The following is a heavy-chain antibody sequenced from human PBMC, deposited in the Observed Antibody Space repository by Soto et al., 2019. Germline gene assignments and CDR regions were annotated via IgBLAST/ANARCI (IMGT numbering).Heavy chain of an antibody. CDR1: GFTFSNYI. D-gene: IGHD5-12*01. CDR3: ALGYGHDAFDI. CDR2: ISSSGTI. Sequence: EVQLVESGGGLVQPGGSLRLSCAASGFTFSNYIMNWVRQAPGKGLEWVSYISSSGTIYYADSVKGRFTISRDRAKNSLYLQMTSLTDEDTAVYYCALGYGHDAFDIWGQGTMVTVSS. J-gene: IGHJ3*02. V-gene: IGHV3-48*02.